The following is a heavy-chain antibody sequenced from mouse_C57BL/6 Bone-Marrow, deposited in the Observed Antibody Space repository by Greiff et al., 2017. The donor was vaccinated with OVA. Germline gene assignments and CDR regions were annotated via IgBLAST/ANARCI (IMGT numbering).Heavy chain of an antibody. V-gene: IGHV1-58*01. J-gene: IGHJ4*01. Sequence: EVQGVESGAELVRPGSSVKMSCKTSGYTFTSYGINWVKQRPGQGLEWIGYIYIGNGYNEYNEKFKGKATLPSDTSSSTAYMQHSSLTSEDSAIYFCSRSNLPLYYYAIDYGGQETSVTGST. D-gene: IGHD5-1*01. CDR3: SRSNLPLYYYAIDY. CDR1: GYTFTSYG. CDR2: IYIGNGYN.